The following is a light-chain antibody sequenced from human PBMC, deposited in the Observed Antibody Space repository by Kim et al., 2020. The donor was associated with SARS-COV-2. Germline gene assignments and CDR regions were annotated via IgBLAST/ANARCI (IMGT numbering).Light chain of an antibody. J-gene: IGKJ2*01. Sequence: EIVLTQSPGTLSLSPGERATLSCRASQSVSSSYLAWYQQKPGQAPSLLMYGASSRATGIPDRFSGSGSGTDFTLTISRLEPEDFAVYYCQQYGSSYTFGQGTKLEI. V-gene: IGKV3-20*01. CDR3: QQYGSSYT. CDR2: GAS. CDR1: QSVSSSY.